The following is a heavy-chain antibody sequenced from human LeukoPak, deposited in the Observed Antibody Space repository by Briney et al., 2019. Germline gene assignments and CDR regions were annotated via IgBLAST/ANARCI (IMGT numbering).Heavy chain of an antibody. D-gene: IGHD2-15*01. CDR2: ISGSGGST. CDR1: GLTFSSYA. V-gene: IGHV3-23*01. CDR3: AKGYCSSGSCYFDAFDI. Sequence: PGGSLRLSCAASGLTFSSYAMSWVRQAPGKGLEWVSAISGSGGSTYYADSVKGRFTISRDNSKNTLYLQMNSLRAEDTAVYYCAKGYCSSGSCYFDAFDIWGQGTMVTVSS. J-gene: IGHJ3*02.